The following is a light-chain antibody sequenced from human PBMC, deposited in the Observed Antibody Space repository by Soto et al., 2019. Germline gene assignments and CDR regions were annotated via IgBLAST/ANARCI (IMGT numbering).Light chain of an antibody. CDR1: QSVPSNY. CDR2: AAS. CDR3: QQYGSNPSIT. Sequence: IVLTQSPGTLSLSPGERATLSCRASQSVPSNYVAWYQQKPGQAPRLLIYAASSRTTGIPDRFSGSGSGTDFTLTISRLEPEDFAVYYCQQYGSNPSITFGQGKRLEIK. V-gene: IGKV3-20*01. J-gene: IGKJ5*01.